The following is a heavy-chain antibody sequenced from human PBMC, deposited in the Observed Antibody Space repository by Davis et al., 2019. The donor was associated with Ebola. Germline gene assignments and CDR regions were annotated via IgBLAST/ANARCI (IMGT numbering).Heavy chain of an antibody. CDR3: ARAIGGPKDY. V-gene: IGHV3-7*01. D-gene: IGHD3-10*01. J-gene: IGHJ4*02. CDR1: GFTFSSYW. Sequence: ESLKISCAASGFTFSSYWMSWVRQAPGKGLEWVANIKQDGSEKYYVDSVKGRFTISRDNAKNSLYLQMNSLRAEDTAVYYCARAIGGPKDYWGQGTLVTVSS. CDR2: IKQDGSEK.